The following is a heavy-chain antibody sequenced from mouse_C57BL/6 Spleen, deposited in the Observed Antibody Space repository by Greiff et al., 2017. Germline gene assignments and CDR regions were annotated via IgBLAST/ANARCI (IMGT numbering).Heavy chain of an antibody. V-gene: IGHV5-16*01. J-gene: IGHJ4*01. Sequence: EVQLQESEGGLVQPGSSMKLSCTASGFTFSDYYMAWVRQVPEKGLEWVANINYDGSSTYYLDSLKSRFIISRDNAKNILYLQMSSLKSEDTATYYCARQLVYYYAMDYWGQGTSVTVSS. CDR2: INYDGSST. CDR3: ARQLVYYYAMDY. D-gene: IGHD4-1*02. CDR1: GFTFSDYY.